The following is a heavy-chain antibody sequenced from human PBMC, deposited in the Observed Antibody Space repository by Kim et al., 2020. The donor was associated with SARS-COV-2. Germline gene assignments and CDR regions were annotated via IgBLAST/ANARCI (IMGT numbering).Heavy chain of an antibody. D-gene: IGHD5-12*01. Sequence: VEGRFPISRDNAKNTLYLKMNSLRAGDTAVYYCAKDAISRGYSGYGNFDYWGQGTLVTVSS. J-gene: IGHJ4*02. V-gene: IGHV3-23*01. CDR3: AKDAISRGYSGYGNFDY.